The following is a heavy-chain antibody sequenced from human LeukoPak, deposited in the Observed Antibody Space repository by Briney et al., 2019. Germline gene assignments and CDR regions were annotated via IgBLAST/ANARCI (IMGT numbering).Heavy chain of an antibody. D-gene: IGHD3-10*01. Sequence: PGGSLRLSCAASGFTFSSYAMSWVRQAPGKGLEWVSAISGSGGSTYYADSVKGRFTISGDNFKNTLYLQMNSLRAEDTAVYYCAKDLAFWVYGSGSPXXXGTLVTVSS. CDR3: AKDLAFWVYGSGSP. V-gene: IGHV3-23*01. CDR2: ISGSGGST. CDR1: GFTFSSYA. J-gene: IGHJ5*02.